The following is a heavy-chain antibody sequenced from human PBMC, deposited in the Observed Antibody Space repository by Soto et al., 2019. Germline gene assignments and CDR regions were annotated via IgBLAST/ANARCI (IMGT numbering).Heavy chain of an antibody. V-gene: IGHV1-69*13. J-gene: IGHJ3*02. CDR1: GGTFSSYA. CDR3: ARLPLKGPGAFDI. CDR2: IIPIFGTA. Sequence: SVKVSCKASGGTFSSYATSWVRQAPGQGLEWMGGIIPIFGTANYAQKFQGRVTITADESTSTAYMELSSLRSEDTAVYYCARLPLKGPGAFDIWGQGTMVTVSS.